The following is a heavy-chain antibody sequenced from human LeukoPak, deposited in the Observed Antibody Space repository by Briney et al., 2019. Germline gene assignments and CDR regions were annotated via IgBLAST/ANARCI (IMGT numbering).Heavy chain of an antibody. D-gene: IGHD3-22*01. V-gene: IGHV3-23*01. CDR1: GFTFSRYW. CDR3: AKDYPTSYYYDSSGSSVFFDI. CDR2: ISGSGGST. J-gene: IGHJ3*02. Sequence: PWGSLRLSCAASGFTFSRYWMSWVRQAPGKGLEWVSAISGSGGSTYYADSVKGRFTISRDNSKNTLYLQMNSLRAEDTAVYYCAKDYPTSYYYDSSGSSVFFDIWGQGTMVTVSS.